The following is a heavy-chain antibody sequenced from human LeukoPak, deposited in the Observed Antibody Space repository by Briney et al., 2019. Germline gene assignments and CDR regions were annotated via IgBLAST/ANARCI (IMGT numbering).Heavy chain of an antibody. CDR3: ARVMGRYCSSTSCYVDY. CDR2: ISYDGSNK. D-gene: IGHD2-2*01. J-gene: IGHJ4*02. Sequence: GGSLRLSCAASGITFSSYAMHWVRQAPGKGLEWVAVISYDGSNKYYADCVKGRFTISRDNSKNTLYLQMNSLRAEDTAVYYCARVMGRYCSSTSCYVDYWGQGTLVTVSS. V-gene: IGHV3-30*04. CDR1: GITFSSYA.